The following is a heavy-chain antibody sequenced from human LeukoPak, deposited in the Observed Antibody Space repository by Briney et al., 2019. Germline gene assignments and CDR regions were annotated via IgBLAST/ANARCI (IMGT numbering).Heavy chain of an antibody. D-gene: IGHD3-10*01. V-gene: IGHV3-72*01. CDR2: SRNEGHSYST. CDR1: GFTFSDHY. J-gene: IGHJ4*02. CDR3: VALLRGIGY. Sequence: PGGSLRLSCAVSGFTFSDHYMDCVRQAPGKGLEWIGRSRNEGHSYSTDFAASVRGRAALSRDHSRDSLYPQINSLRTDDTAVYYCVALLRGIGYWGQGTLVTVSS.